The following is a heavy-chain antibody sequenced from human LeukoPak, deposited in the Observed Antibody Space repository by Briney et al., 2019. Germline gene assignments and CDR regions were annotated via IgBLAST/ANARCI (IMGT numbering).Heavy chain of an antibody. CDR1: GFTFSSDG. Sequence: PGGSLRLSCAASGFTFSSDGMRWGRQAPGKGMGWVAVIWYDGSNKYYADSVKGRFTISRDNSKNTLYLQMNSLRAEDTAVYYCARDRADYGDLDAFDIGGQGTMVTVSS. CDR3: ARDRADYGDLDAFDI. D-gene: IGHD4-17*01. J-gene: IGHJ3*02. V-gene: IGHV3-33*01. CDR2: IWYDGSNK.